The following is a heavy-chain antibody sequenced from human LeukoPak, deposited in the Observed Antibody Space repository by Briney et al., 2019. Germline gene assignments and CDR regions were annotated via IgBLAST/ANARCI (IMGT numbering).Heavy chain of an antibody. CDR1: GFSFSNHG. CDR3: ARDLAWGAFDY. CDR2: ISPRGGGT. V-gene: IGHV3-23*01. J-gene: IGHJ4*02. D-gene: IGHD7-27*01. Sequence: GGSLRLSCAASGFSFSNHGMNWVRQAPGKGLEWLSGISPRGGGTYYADSVKGRSTISRDDSKRTLSLQMNSLRVEDTAVYYCARDLAWGAFDYWGQGTLVSVSS.